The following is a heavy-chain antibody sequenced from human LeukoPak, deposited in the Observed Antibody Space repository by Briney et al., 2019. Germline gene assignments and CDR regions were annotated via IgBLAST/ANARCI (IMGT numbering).Heavy chain of an antibody. V-gene: IGHV1-58*02. CDR1: GFTFTSSA. D-gene: IGHD6-13*01. J-gene: IGHJ5*02. CDR3: AATAAAGTVRWFDP. Sequence: GTSVKVSCKASGFTFTSSAMQWVRQARGQRLEWIGWIVVGSGNTNYAQKFQERVTITRDMSTSTAYMELSSLRSEDTAVYYCAATAAAGTVRWFDPWGQGTLVTASS. CDR2: IVVGSGNT.